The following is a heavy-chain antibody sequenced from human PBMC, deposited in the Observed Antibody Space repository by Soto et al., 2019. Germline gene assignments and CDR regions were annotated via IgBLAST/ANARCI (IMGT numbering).Heavy chain of an antibody. CDR3: ARAISGYVT. J-gene: IGHJ4*02. CDR1: GINYNTYA. D-gene: IGHD5-12*01. V-gene: IGHV1-3*01. Sequence: QVQLVQSGAEMKKPGASVKLSCKTSGINYNTYAIHWVRQAPGQGLEWMGWINAGNGDKRYSQNFQGRVTLTRDTSASTVYMDLDSLKSEDTGVYYCARAISGYVTWGQGTLVTVSS. CDR2: INAGNGDK.